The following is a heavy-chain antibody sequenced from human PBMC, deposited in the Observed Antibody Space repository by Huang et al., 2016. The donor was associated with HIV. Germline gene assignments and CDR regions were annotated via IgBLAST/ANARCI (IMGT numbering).Heavy chain of an antibody. CDR2: FFYDGNT. V-gene: IGHV4-39*01. D-gene: IGHD3-10*01. CDR3: AAMVRGVISYFDY. J-gene: IGHJ4*02. Sequence: QLQLQESGPGLVKPSETLSLTCTVSDGSISSSSYYWGWIRQPPGKGVEWIATFFYDGNTDYNPSLKSRVTISVDTSKNQFSLNLSSVTAADTAVYYCAAMVRGVISYFDYWGQGTLVTVSS. CDR1: DGSISSSSYY.